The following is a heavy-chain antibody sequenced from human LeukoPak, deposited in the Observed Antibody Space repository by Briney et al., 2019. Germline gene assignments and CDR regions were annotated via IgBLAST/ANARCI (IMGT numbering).Heavy chain of an antibody. V-gene: IGHV4-39*07. Sequence: SETLSLTRTVSGGSISSSTYYWGWIRQPPGKGLEWIGSIYYSGSTYYNPSLKSRVTISVDTSKNQFSLKLSSVTAADTAVYYCARDSLVSTGIAARNIDYWGQGTLVTVSS. CDR1: GGSISSSTYY. CDR2: IYYSGST. CDR3: ARDSLVSTGIAARNIDY. J-gene: IGHJ4*02. D-gene: IGHD6-6*01.